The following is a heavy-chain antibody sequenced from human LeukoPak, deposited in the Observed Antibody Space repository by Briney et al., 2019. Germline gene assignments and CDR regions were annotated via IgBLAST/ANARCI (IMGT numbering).Heavy chain of an antibody. CDR2: IYSGGST. CDR1: GFTVSSNY. J-gene: IGHJ4*02. V-gene: IGHV3-53*05. D-gene: IGHD3-16*02. CDR3: ARDSRPYDYVWGSYRYGQFDY. Sequence: GGSLRLSCAASGFTVSSNYMSWVRQAPGKGLEWVSVIYSGGSTYYADSVKGRFTISRDNSKNTLYLQMNSLRAEDTAAYYCARDSRPYDYVWGSYRYGQFDYWGQGTLVTVSS.